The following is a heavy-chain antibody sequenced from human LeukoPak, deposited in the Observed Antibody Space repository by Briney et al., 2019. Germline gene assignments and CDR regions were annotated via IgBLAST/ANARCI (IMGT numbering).Heavy chain of an antibody. V-gene: IGHV3-30-3*01. J-gene: IGHJ4*02. CDR1: GFTFSSYA. CDR3: ARDRVPDY. CDR2: ISYDGSNK. Sequence: GGSLRLSCAASGFTFSSYAMHWVRQAPGKGLEWVAVISYDGSNKYYADSVKRRFTISRDNSKNTLYLQMNSLRAEDTAVYYCARDRVPDYWGQGTLVTVSS. D-gene: IGHD1-1*01.